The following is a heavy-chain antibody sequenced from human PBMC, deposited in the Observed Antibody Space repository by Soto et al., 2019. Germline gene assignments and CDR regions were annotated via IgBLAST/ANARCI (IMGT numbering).Heavy chain of an antibody. J-gene: IGHJ4*02. V-gene: IGHV3-11*01. D-gene: IGHD6-25*01. CDR2: ISRSGSTI. Sequence: QVQLVESGGGLVKPGGSLRLSCPASGFTFSDYTITWIRRVPGKGLEWFLYISRSGSTIYYADSVKGRFTISRDNAKNSLYLQMNSLRDEDTAVYYCATLAGYYFDYWGQGTLVTVSS. CDR1: GFTFSDYT. CDR3: ATLAGYYFDY.